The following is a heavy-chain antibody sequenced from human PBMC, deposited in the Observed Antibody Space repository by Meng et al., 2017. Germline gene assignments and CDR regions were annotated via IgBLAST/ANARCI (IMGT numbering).Heavy chain of an antibody. CDR1: GFTFDDYA. D-gene: IGHD3-10*01. V-gene: IGHV3-43D*03. CDR3: ARDGSRSSAFRSFDI. Sequence: GESLKISCAASGFTFDDYAMHWVRQAPGKGLEWVSLISWDGGSTYYADSVKGRFTISRDNSNNSLYLQMDSLRVDDTAVYHCARDGSRSSAFRSFDIWGQGTMVTVSS. CDR2: ISWDGGST. J-gene: IGHJ3*02.